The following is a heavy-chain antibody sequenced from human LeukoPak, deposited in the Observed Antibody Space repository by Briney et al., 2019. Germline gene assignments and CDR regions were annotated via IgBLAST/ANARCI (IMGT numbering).Heavy chain of an antibody. J-gene: IGHJ4*02. CDR2: ISGSGGST. CDR3: ASLVSPQSDFDY. V-gene: IGHV3-23*01. Sequence: GGSLRLSCAASGFTFSSYAMSWVRQAPGQGLEWVSTISGSGGSTYYADSVKGRFTTSRDNSKNTLYLQMNSLRAEDTAVYYCASLVSPQSDFDYWGQGTLVTVSS. D-gene: IGHD2-21*01. CDR1: GFTFSSYA.